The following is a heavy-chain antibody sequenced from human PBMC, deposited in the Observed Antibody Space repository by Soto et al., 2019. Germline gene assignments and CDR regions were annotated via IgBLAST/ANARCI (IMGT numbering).Heavy chain of an antibody. CDR1: GFSISNNNR. CDR2: IYHTGIT. CDR3: ARAELVGATDY. J-gene: IGHJ4*02. D-gene: IGHD1-26*01. V-gene: IGHV4-4*02. Sequence: SETLSLTCAVSGFSISNNNRWTWVRQPPGKGLEWVGDIYHTGITNYSPSLKSRVTISVDNSKNQFSLRLTSVTAADTAVYYCARAELVGATDYWGQGTLVTVSS.